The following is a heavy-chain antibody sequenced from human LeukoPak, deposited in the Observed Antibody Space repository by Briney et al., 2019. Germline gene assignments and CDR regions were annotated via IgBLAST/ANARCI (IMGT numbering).Heavy chain of an antibody. D-gene: IGHD2-15*01. CDR2: AYYSGHT. V-gene: IGHV4-61*05. CDR1: GGSISSSSYY. CDR3: ARHPFATPFDY. J-gene: IGHJ4*02. Sequence: KASETLSLTCTVSGGSISSSSYYWGWIRQPPGKGLEWIGYAYYSGHTNYNSSLKSRVTMSLDTSKSQFSLRLSSVTAADTAVYFCARHPFATPFDYWGPGTLVTVSS.